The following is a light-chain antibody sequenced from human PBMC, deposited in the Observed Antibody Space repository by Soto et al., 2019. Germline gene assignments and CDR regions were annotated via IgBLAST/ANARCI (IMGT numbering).Light chain of an antibody. CDR1: SGHSNYA. Sequence: QLVLTQSPSASASLGASVKLTCTLSSGHSNYAIAWHQLQPEKGPRYLMKLNSDGSHIKGDGIPDRFSGSSSGAERYLTISSLQSEDEADYYCQTWGTGIQVFGGGTKLTLL. V-gene: IGLV4-69*01. CDR3: QTWGTGIQV. J-gene: IGLJ2*01. CDR2: LNSDGSH.